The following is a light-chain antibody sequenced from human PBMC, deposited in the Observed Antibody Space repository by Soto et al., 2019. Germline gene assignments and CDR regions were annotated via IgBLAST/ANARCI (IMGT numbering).Light chain of an antibody. Sequence: QSVLTQPPSASGTPGQRVTISCSGSSSNIGSNTVNWYQRLPGTAPKLVIYSNHQRPSGVPDRFSGSKSGTSASLAISGLQSEDEADYFCATWDDSLNGVVFGGGTKLTVL. CDR3: ATWDDSLNGVV. CDR1: SSNIGSNT. V-gene: IGLV1-44*01. J-gene: IGLJ2*01. CDR2: SNH.